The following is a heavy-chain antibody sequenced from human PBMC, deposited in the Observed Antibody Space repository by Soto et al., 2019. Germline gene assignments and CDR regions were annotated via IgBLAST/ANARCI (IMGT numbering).Heavy chain of an antibody. Sequence: QVRLVESGGGVVQPERSLRLSCATSGFTFSSYAMYWVRQAPCKGLEWVALIWYDGSKKYYADSVKGRFTISRDNPNNTVFLQMNSLSDEDTAVYYCSSGSENCGGDFYQYWGQGTLVTVSS. V-gene: IGHV3-33*01. CDR1: GFTFSSYA. D-gene: IGHD2-21*02. CDR2: IWYDGSKK. CDR3: SSGSENCGGDFYQY. J-gene: IGHJ4*02.